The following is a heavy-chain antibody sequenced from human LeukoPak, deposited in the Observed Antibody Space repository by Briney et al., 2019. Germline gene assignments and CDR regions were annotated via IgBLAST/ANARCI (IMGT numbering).Heavy chain of an antibody. CDR1: GGSFSGYY. V-gene: IGHV4-34*01. J-gene: IGHJ4*02. CDR3: ATIVVVPAAPYYFDY. CDR2: INHSGST. D-gene: IGHD2-2*01. Sequence: SETLPLTCAVYGGSFSGYYWSWIRQPPGKGLEWIGEINHSGSTNYNPSLKSRVTISVDTSKNQFSLKLSSVTAADTAVYYCATIVVVPAAPYYFDYWGQGTLVTVSS.